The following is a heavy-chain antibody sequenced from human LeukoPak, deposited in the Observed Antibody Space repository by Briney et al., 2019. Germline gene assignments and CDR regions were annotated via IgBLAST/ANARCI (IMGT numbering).Heavy chain of an antibody. CDR3: ARVREGNHLHQFYLDS. D-gene: IGHD1-14*01. Sequence: PSETLPLTCNVSGASIKTYYWTWIRQPPGKGLEYVGYIYSRGSTNYNPSLKSRVTLSVDTSKHQFSLRLRSPTAADTAVYYCARVREGNHLHQFYLDSWGQGTLVTVSS. CDR1: GASIKTYY. V-gene: IGHV4-59*01. J-gene: IGHJ4*02. CDR2: IYSRGST.